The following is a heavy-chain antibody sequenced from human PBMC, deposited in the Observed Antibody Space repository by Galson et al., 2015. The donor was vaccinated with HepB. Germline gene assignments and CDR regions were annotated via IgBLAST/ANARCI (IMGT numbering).Heavy chain of an antibody. CDR3: VEGKQAQFDY. D-gene: IGHD3-10*01. V-gene: IGHV1-69*13. J-gene: IGHJ4*02. CDR2: IIPIFDST. Sequence: SVKVSCKASGGTYSSYIFSWVRQAPGQGLEWMGGIIPIFDSTNYAQKFQDRVSITADESTSTVYMELRRLRSEDTAMYYCVEGKQAQFDYWGQGTLVTVSS. CDR1: GGTYSSYI.